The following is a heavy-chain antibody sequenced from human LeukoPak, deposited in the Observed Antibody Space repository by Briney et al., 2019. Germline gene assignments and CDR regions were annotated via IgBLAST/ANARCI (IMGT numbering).Heavy chain of an antibody. CDR2: TYHGGTT. CDR1: GYSISSGYL. Sequence: SETLSLTCTVSGYSISSGYLWGWIRQPPGKGLEWIGSTYHGGTTYSNPSLKSRVIISEDTPKNQFSLKLSSVTAADTAVYYCARGSGDWTYYFDYWGQGTLVTASS. D-gene: IGHD2-21*02. CDR3: ARGSGDWTYYFDY. V-gene: IGHV4-38-2*02. J-gene: IGHJ4*02.